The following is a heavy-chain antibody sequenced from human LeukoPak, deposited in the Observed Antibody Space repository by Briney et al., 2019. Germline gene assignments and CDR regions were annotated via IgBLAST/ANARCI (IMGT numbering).Heavy chain of an antibody. D-gene: IGHD3-3*01. J-gene: IGHJ4*02. V-gene: IGHV3-49*04. CDR2: IRSKAYGGTT. CDR1: GFTFSSYA. CDR3: TRGKYYDFWSGYYPDY. Sequence: GGSLRLSCAASGFTFSSYAMSWVRQAPGKGLEWVGFIRSKAYGGTTEYAASVKGRFTISRDDSKSIAYLQMNSLKTEDTAVYYCTRGKYYDFWSGYYPDYWGQGTLVTVSS.